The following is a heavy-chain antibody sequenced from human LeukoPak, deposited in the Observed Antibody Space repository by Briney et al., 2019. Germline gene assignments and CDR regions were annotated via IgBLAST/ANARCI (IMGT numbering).Heavy chain of an antibody. J-gene: IGHJ4*02. CDR1: GGSISSYY. CDR2: IYYSGST. D-gene: IGHD3-22*01. CDR3: ARDFDYYDSSLGY. Sequence: SETLSLTRTVSGGSISSYYWSWIRQPPGKGLEWIGYIYYSGSTNYNPSLKSRVTISVDTSKNQFSLKLSSVTAADTAVYYCARDFDYYDSSLGYWGQGTLVTVSS. V-gene: IGHV4-59*01.